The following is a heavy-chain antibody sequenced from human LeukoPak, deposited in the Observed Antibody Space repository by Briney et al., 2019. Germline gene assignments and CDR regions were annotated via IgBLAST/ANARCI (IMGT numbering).Heavy chain of an antibody. CDR3: ARGLVGSITMIVVEEDWYFDL. Sequence: GASVKVSCKASGGTFSSYAISWVRQAPGQGLEWMGRIIPILGIANYAQKFQGRVTITADKSTSTAYMELSSLRSEDTAVYYCARGLVGSITMIVVEEDWYFDLWGRGTLVTVSS. D-gene: IGHD3-22*01. CDR2: IIPILGIA. CDR1: GGTFSSYA. V-gene: IGHV1-69*04. J-gene: IGHJ2*01.